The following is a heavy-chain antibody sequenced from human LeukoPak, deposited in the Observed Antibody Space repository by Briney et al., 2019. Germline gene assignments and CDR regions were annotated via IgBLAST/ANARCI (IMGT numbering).Heavy chain of an antibody. D-gene: IGHD2-15*01. Sequence: SVKVSCRASGGTFSSYAISWVRQAPGQGLEWMGGIIPIFGTANYAQKFQGRVTITADKSTSTAYMELSSLRSEDTAVYYCARARDIVVVVAAYFLADAFDIWGQGTMVTVSS. J-gene: IGHJ3*02. CDR2: IIPIFGTA. V-gene: IGHV1-69*06. CDR3: ARARDIVVVVAAYFLADAFDI. CDR1: GGTFSSYA.